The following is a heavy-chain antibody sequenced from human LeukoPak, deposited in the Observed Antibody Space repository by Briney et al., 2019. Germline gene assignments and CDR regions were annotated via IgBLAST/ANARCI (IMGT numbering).Heavy chain of an antibody. CDR3: TRDPRVVDY. D-gene: IGHD6-6*01. V-gene: IGHV3-11*01. CDR1: GFTFSDHY. Sequence: GGSLRLSCAASGFTFSDHYMTWIRQAPGKGLEWFSYISNSGSTIKYADAVKGRFTISRDNAKNSLYLQMNSLRAEDTAVYYCTRDPRVVDYWGQGTLVTVSS. CDR2: ISNSGSTI. J-gene: IGHJ4*02.